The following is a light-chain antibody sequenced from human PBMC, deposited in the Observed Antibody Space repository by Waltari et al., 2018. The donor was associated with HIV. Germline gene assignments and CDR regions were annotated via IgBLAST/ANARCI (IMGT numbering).Light chain of an antibody. V-gene: IGKV2-28*01. J-gene: IGKJ1*01. CDR2: LGS. Sequence: DIVMTQSPLSLSVTPGEPASISCRSSQSLLHSNGYNYLDWYLQKPGQSPQLLIYLGSNRVSGVPDRFSGSGSGTDFTLKISRVEAEDVGVYYCMQAPERTLGQGTKVEIK. CDR1: QSLLHSNGYNY. CDR3: MQAPERT.